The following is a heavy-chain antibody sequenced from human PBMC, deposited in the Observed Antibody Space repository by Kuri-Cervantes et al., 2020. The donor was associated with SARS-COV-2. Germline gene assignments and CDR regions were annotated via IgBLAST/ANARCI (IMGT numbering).Heavy chain of an antibody. J-gene: IGHJ6*02. CDR3: ARDGIITISYYYYYGMDV. D-gene: IGHD3-9*01. CDR1: GFTFSSYS. Sequence: GVLKISCAASGFTFSSYSMNWVRQAPGKGLEWVSYISSSSSTIYYADSVKGRFTISRDNAKNSLYLQMNSLRDEDTAVYYCARDGIITISYYYYYGMDVWGQGTTVTVSS. V-gene: IGHV3-48*02. CDR2: ISSSSSTI.